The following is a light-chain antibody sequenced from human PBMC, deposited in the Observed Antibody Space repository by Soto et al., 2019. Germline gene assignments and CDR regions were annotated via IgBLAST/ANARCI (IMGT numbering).Light chain of an antibody. CDR1: QSVSSSY. V-gene: IGKV3-20*01. CDR3: QQYGSSPIFT. Sequence: EIGLTQSPGTLSLSPGERATLSCRASQSVSSSYLAWYQQKPGQAPRLLIYGASSRATGIPDRFSGSGSGTDFTLTISRLEPEDFAVYYCQQYGSSPIFTFGHGTKVDIK. J-gene: IGKJ3*01. CDR2: GAS.